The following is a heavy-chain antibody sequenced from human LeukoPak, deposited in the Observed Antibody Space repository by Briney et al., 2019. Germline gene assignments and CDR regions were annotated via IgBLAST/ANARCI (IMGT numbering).Heavy chain of an antibody. V-gene: IGHV3-30-3*01. J-gene: IGHJ4*02. CDR3: AREGYYGSGSPPSLHFDY. CDR1: GFTFRDYV. D-gene: IGHD3-10*01. CDR2: TSSDLNVK. Sequence: GGSLRLSCAASGFTFRDYVIHWVRQAPGKGLEWVAVTSSDLNVKLYADSVKGRFTISRDNSRSTLYLQMNSLRPEDTAIYYCAREGYYGSGSPPSLHFDYWGQGTLVTVSS.